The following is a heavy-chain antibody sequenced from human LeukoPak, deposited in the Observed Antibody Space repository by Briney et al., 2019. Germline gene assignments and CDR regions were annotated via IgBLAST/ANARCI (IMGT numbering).Heavy chain of an antibody. CDR3: AREGFGSGTNLEVGYFDY. D-gene: IGHD3-10*01. CDR2: INTGGDT. Sequence: SVKVSCKASGYTFTNYAMHWVRQAPGQRLEWMGWINTGGDTAYSQRFQGRVTIISDTSASTAYMDLSNLRSEDTAVYYCAREGFGSGTNLEVGYFDYWGQGSLVTVSS. CDR1: GYTFTNYA. J-gene: IGHJ4*02. V-gene: IGHV1-3*04.